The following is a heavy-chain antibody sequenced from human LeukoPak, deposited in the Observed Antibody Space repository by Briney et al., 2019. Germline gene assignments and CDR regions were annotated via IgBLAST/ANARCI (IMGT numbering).Heavy chain of an antibody. J-gene: IGHJ4*02. CDR3: ARADCSSTSCYELDY. CDR2: ISSSDSTI. V-gene: IGHV3-11*04. CDR1: GFTFSDYY. D-gene: IGHD2-2*01. Sequence: GGSLRLSCAGSGFTFSDYYMSWIRQAPGKGLEWVSYISSSDSTIYYTDSVKGRFTISRDNAKNSLCLQMNSLRADDTAVYYCARADCSSTSCYELDYWGQGTLVTVSS.